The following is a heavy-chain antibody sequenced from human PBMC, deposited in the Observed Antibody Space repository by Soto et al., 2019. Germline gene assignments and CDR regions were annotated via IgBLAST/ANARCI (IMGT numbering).Heavy chain of an antibody. Sequence: EVQLLESGGDLVQPGGSLRLSCAASGFTFSDYGMSWVRQAPGKGLEWVSSIGGSGTSAYYTDSMRGRFTISRDNSKNTLYLQMNSLRAEDTAVYYCAKLKSAGGSDYLGQGTLVTVSS. CDR1: GFTFSDYG. CDR2: IGGSGTSA. CDR3: AKLKSAGGSDY. D-gene: IGHD6-25*01. V-gene: IGHV3-23*01. J-gene: IGHJ4*02.